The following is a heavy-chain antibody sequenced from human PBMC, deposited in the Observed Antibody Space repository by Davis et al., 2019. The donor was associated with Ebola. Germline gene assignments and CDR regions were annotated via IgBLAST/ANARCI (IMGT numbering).Heavy chain of an antibody. J-gene: IGHJ4*02. CDR2: ISPGDSNA. D-gene: IGHD5-24*01. Sequence: GESLKISCKASGYSFTTYWIGWVRQMPGKGLEWMGIISPGDSNARYSPSFQGQVTISADKSISTAYLQWSSLKASDTAMYYCATQSLRDGYNWGQGTLVTVSS. CDR3: ATQSLRDGYN. CDR1: GYSFTTYW. V-gene: IGHV5-51*01.